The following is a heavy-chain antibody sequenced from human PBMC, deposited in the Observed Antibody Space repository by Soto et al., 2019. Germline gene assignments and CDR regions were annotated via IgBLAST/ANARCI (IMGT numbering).Heavy chain of an antibody. D-gene: IGHD4-4*01. Sequence: QVQLVQSGSDLKKPGTSVKVSCKASGYTFTRNPINWVRQAPGQGLEWMGWINTKTGNPTYARDFTGRFVFSLDTAVSTAYLQSDSLRPEDTAVYFWARKVDVNYDDVDDWGQGTLGTVSS. V-gene: IGHV7-4-1*01. J-gene: IGHJ4*02. CDR3: ARKVDVNYDDVDD. CDR2: INTKTGNP. CDR1: GYTFTRNP.